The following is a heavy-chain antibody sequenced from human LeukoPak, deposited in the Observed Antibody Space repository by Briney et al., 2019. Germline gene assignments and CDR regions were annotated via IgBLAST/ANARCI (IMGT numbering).Heavy chain of an antibody. CDR1: GYTFTGYY. D-gene: IGHD6-6*01. Sequence: ASVKVSCKASGYTFTGYYTHWVRQAPGQGLEWMGWNNPNSGGTNYAQKFQGRVTMTRDTSISTAYMELSRLRSDDTAVYYCARVKQLVSFDYWGQETLVTVSS. CDR2: NNPNSGGT. CDR3: ARVKQLVSFDY. J-gene: IGHJ4*02. V-gene: IGHV1-2*02.